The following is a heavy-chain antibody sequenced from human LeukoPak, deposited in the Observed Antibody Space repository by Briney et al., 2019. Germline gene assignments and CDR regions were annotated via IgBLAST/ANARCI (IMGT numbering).Heavy chain of an antibody. J-gene: IGHJ4*02. CDR1: GGTFSSYA. D-gene: IGHD1-26*01. Sequence: GASVKVSCKASGGTFSSYAISWVRQAPGQGPEWMGRIIPIFGTANYAQKFQGRVTITTDESTSTAYMELSSLRSEDTAVYYCAGSPWELLDLDYWGQGTLVTVSS. CDR2: IIPIFGTA. CDR3: AGSPWELLDLDY. V-gene: IGHV1-69*05.